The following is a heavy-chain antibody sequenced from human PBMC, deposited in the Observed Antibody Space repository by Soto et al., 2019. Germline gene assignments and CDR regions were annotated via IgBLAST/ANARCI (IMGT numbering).Heavy chain of an antibody. D-gene: IGHD5-12*01. CDR3: ARVSGYYLPDY. CDR1: GYTFTNYA. Sequence: QVQLVQSEAEEKKPGASVKVSCKASGYTFTNYATHWVRQAPGQRLEWMGWINAGNGNTKYSQKFQGRVTITRDTSASTAYMELSSLRSEDTAVYYCARVSGYYLPDYWGQGTLVTVSS. V-gene: IGHV1-3*05. CDR2: INAGNGNT. J-gene: IGHJ4*02.